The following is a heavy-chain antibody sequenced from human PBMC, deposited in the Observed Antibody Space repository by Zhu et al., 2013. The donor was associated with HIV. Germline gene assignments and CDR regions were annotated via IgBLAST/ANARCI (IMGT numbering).Heavy chain of an antibody. V-gene: IGHV1-69*01. D-gene: IGHD6-6*01. CDR3: ARVRSSSSGGYYYYYMDV. CDR2: IIPIFGTT. J-gene: IGHJ6*03. CDR1: GGTFSSHA. Sequence: QVQLVQSGAEVKKPGSSMKVSCKASGGTFSSHAISWVRQAPGQGLEWMGGIIPIFGTTNYAQKFQGRVTITADESTSTAYMELSSLRSEDTAVYYXARVRSSSSGGYYYYYMDVWGKGTTVTVSS.